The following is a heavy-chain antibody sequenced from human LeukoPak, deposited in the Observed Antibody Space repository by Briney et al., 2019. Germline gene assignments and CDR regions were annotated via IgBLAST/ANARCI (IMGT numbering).Heavy chain of an antibody. CDR3: ARGDVGYGLYYYYYMDV. J-gene: IGHJ6*03. CDR1: GYTFTSYY. CDR2: INPSGGST. D-gene: IGHD5-12*01. V-gene: IGHV1-46*01. Sequence: GASVKVSCKASGYTFTSYYMHWVRQAPGQGLEWMGIINPSGGSTSYAQKFQGRVTMTRDTSTSTAYMELSSLRSEDTAVYYCARGDVGYGLYYYYYMDVWGKGTTVTVSS.